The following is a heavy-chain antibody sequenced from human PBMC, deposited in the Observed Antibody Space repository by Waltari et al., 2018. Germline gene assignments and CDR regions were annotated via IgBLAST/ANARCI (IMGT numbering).Heavy chain of an antibody. CDR1: GYTFTGYY. V-gene: IGHV1-2*02. CDR3: ARVPRYQESRDV. CDR2: INPNRGGT. D-gene: IGHD2-2*01. J-gene: IGHJ6*02. Sequence: QVQLVQSGAEVKKPGASVKVSCKASGYTFTGYYMPWVRQAPGQGLEWMGWINPNRGGTNYAKKCQGRVTRTRDTSISTAYMELSRLRSDDTAVYYCARVPRYQESRDVWGQGTTVTVSS.